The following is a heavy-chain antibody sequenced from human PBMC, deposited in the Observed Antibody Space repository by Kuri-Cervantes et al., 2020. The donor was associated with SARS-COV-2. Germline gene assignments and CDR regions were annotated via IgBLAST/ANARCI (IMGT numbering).Heavy chain of an antibody. Sequence: SVKVSCKAIGGTFSSFPFSWVRQAPGQGLEWVGGIIPIFGAANFAQKFQGRVTITADEATSTAYMELSRLRSEDTAVYYCARVGANVIRPENWFDPWGQGTLVTVSS. CDR2: IIPIFGAA. CDR1: GGTFSSFP. D-gene: IGHD1-26*01. J-gene: IGHJ5*02. V-gene: IGHV1-69*13. CDR3: ARVGANVIRPENWFDP.